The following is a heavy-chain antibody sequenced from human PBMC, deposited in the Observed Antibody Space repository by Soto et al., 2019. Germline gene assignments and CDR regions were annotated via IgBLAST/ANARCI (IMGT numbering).Heavy chain of an antibody. CDR2: ITSDSDYT. Sequence: GSLRLSCAAPVFIFSNYNMNWVRQAPGKGLEWVSLITSDSDYTFYADSVKGRFTISRDNAENSLYLQMNSLRAEDTAVYYCVRDRQLIQDWFDPWAQGTLVTVSS. J-gene: IGHJ5*02. CDR3: VRDRQLIQDWFDP. CDR1: VFIFSNYN. D-gene: IGHD6-13*01. V-gene: IGHV3-21*01.